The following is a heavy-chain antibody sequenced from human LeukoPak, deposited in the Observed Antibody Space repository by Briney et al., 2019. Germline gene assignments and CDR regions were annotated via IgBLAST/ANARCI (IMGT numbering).Heavy chain of an antibody. Sequence: PGGSLRLSCAVSGFTFSSYAMHWVRQAPGKGLEWVALISYDGSNKYYADSVKGRFTISRDNSKNTLYLQMNSLRGEDTAVYYCARGYTMVRGVSQAYDYWGQGTLVTVSS. D-gene: IGHD3-10*01. V-gene: IGHV3-30*03. CDR2: ISYDGSNK. CDR3: ARGYTMVRGVSQAYDY. J-gene: IGHJ4*02. CDR1: GFTFSSYA.